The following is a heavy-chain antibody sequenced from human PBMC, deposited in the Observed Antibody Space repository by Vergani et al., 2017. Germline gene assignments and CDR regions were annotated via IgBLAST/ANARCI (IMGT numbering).Heavy chain of an antibody. V-gene: IGHV3-21*01. J-gene: IGHJ6*02. CDR3: ARDETIAAAGEGVYYYGMDV. CDR2: ISSSSSYI. Sequence: EVQLVESGGGLVKPGGSLRLSCAASGFTFSSYSMNWVRQAPGKGLEWVSSISSSSSYIYYADLVKGRFTISRDNAKNSLYLQMNSLRAEDTAVYYCARDETIAAAGEGVYYYGMDVWGQGTTVTVSS. CDR1: GFTFSSYS. D-gene: IGHD6-13*01.